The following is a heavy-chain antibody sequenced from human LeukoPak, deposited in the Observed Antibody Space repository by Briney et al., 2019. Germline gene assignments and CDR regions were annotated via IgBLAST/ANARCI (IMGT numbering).Heavy chain of an antibody. D-gene: IGHD7-27*01. CDR1: GGSISSYY. CDR3: ARENWGSIFDY. CDR2: IYYSGST. V-gene: IGHV4-59*01. J-gene: IGHJ4*02. Sequence: SETLSLTCTVSGGSISSYYWSWIRQPPGKGLEWIGYIYYSGSTNYNPSLKSRVTISVDTSKNQFSLKLSSVTAADTAVYYRARENWGSIFDYWGQGTLVTVSS.